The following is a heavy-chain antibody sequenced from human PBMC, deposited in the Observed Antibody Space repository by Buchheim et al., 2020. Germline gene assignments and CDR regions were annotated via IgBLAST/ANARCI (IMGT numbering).Heavy chain of an antibody. Sequence: EVQLVQSGAEVKRPGESLKISCKGSGYSFTTYWIGWVRQMPEKGLEWMGMIYPGDSDIRYSPSFQGQVTISAGKSFSTAHLQWSSLKASDSAMYYCVRSFGYCTDGVCRLFDYWGQGT. J-gene: IGHJ4*02. D-gene: IGHD2-8*01. CDR3: VRSFGYCTDGVCRLFDY. V-gene: IGHV5-51*01. CDR2: IYPGDSDI. CDR1: GYSFTTYW.